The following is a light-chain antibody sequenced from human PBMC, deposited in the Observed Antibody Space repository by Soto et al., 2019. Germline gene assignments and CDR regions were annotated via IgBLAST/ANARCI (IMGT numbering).Light chain of an antibody. CDR2: DAS. CDR1: QDTNIY. J-gene: IGKJ2*01. V-gene: IGKV1-33*01. Sequence: DIQMTQSPSSLSASVGDRVTITCQASQDTNIYLNWYQQKPGKAPKLLIYDASNLQTGVPSRFSGSGSATYFTFTISSLQPEDIATYFCQQYTNLPYTFGQGTKLEIK. CDR3: QQYTNLPYT.